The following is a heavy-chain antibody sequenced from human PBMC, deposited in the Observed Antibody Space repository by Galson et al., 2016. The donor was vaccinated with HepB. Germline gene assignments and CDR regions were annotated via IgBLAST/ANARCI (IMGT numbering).Heavy chain of an antibody. CDR2: TFYSSNWYN. J-gene: IGHJ6*01. D-gene: IGHD1-1*01. Sequence: CAISGDSVSSNSAAWNWIRQSPSRGPEWLGRTFYSSNWYNDYAVSVKSRISIKPDTSKNQLSLHLNSVTPEDTAVYYCARGYNWNFVMDVWGQGTTVTVSS. V-gene: IGHV6-1*01. CDR3: ARGYNWNFVMDV. CDR1: GDSVSSNSAA.